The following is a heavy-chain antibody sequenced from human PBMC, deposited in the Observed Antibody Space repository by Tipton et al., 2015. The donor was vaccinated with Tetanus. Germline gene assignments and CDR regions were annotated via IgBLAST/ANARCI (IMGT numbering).Heavy chain of an antibody. Sequence: SLRLSCAVSGGSISTNNWWYWVRQPPGKGLEWIGEIFHSGSTNYSPSLKSRVTISVDKSKNQFSLKLSSVTAADTAVYYCAREPRSAYSSGWETFDYWGQGTLVTVSS. J-gene: IGHJ4*02. V-gene: IGHV4-4*02. D-gene: IGHD6-19*01. CDR3: AREPRSAYSSGWETFDY. CDR2: IFHSGST. CDR1: GGSISTNNW.